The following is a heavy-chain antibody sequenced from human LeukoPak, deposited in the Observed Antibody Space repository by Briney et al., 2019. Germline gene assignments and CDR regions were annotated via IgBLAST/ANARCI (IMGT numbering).Heavy chain of an antibody. J-gene: IGHJ5*02. CDR1: GFTFSSYG. D-gene: IGHD6-19*01. Sequence: GGSLRLSCAASGFTFSSYGMSWVRQAPGKGLEWVSAISGSGGSTYYADSVKGRFTISRDNAKNSLYLQMNSLRAEDTAVYYCAGDSSGWYHWFDPWGQGTLVTVSS. CDR2: ISGSGGST. V-gene: IGHV3-23*01. CDR3: AGDSSGWYHWFDP.